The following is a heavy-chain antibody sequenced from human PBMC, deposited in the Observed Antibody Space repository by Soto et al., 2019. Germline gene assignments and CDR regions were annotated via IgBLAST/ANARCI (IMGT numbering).Heavy chain of an antibody. V-gene: IGHV1-69*01. CDR3: ARVGYVDIVATICGVLDY. J-gene: IGHJ4*02. CDR2: IIPIFGTA. Sequence: QVQLVQSGAEVKKPGSSVKVSCKASGGTFSSYAISWVRQAPGQGLEWMGGIIPIFGTANYAKKFQGRVTITADESTSTAYLELSSLRSEDTAVYYCARVGYVDIVATICGVLDYWGQGTLVTVSS. D-gene: IGHD5-12*01. CDR1: GGTFSSYA.